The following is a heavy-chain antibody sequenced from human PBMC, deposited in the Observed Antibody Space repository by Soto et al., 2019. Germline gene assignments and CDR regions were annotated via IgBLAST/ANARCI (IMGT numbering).Heavy chain of an antibody. Sequence: GGSLRLSCAASGFTFSSYAMSWVRQAPGKGLEWVSAISGSGGSKYYADSVKGRFTSSRDNSKNTRYLQMNSLRAEDTAVYYCAKSGFTIHRRPGFWYFQHWGQGTLVTVSS. CDR1: GFTFSSYA. CDR3: AKSGFTIHRRPGFWYFQH. V-gene: IGHV3-23*01. J-gene: IGHJ1*01. CDR2: ISGSGGSK. D-gene: IGHD3-9*01.